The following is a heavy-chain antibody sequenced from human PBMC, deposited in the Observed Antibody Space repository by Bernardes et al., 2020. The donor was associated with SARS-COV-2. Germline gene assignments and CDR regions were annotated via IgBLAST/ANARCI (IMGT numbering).Heavy chain of an antibody. Sequence: ASVKVSCKASGYTFSSYGISWVRLAPGQGLEWMGWISAYNGNTNYGQKLQGRVTLTTDRATATAYMELRSLRSDDTAVYYCARDNLRYGDLRVDFDHWGQGTLVTVPS. J-gene: IGHJ4*02. CDR1: GYTFSSYG. CDR3: ARDNLRYGDLRVDFDH. D-gene: IGHD4-17*01. V-gene: IGHV1-18*01. CDR2: ISAYNGNT.